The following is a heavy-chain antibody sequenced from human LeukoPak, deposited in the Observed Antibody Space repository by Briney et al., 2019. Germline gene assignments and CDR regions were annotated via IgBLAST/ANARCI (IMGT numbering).Heavy chain of an antibody. D-gene: IGHD3-10*02. CDR1: VFTFSSYA. CDR3: AKGSPSVRHLDY. CDR2: ISGSGGRT. J-gene: IGHJ4*02. Sequence: GGSLRLSRAASVFTFSSYAMRWVRPAPGRGLAWVSAISGSGGRTYYADSVKGRFPLSRDNSKNPLYLQMNSLRAADMVVYYCAKGSPSVRHLDYWGQGTLVTVSS. V-gene: IGHV3-23*01.